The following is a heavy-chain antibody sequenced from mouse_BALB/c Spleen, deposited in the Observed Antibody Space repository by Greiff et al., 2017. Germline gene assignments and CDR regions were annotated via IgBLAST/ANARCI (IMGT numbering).Heavy chain of an antibody. Sequence: QVQLQQSGAELVKPGASVKLSCKASGYTFTSYYMYWVKQRPGQGLEWIGEINPSNGGTNFNEKFKSKATLTVDKSSSTAYMQLSSLTSEDSAVYYCTRSRDSLLRLRGFAYWGQGTLVTVSA. CDR3: TRSRDSLLRLRGFAY. CDR1: GYTFTSYY. J-gene: IGHJ3*01. CDR2: INPSNGGT. V-gene: IGHV1S81*02. D-gene: IGHD1-2*01.